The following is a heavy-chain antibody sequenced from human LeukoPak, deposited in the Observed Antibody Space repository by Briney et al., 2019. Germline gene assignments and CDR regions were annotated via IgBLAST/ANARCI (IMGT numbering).Heavy chain of an antibody. D-gene: IGHD3-3*01. Sequence: GESLKISCKGSGYSFTSYWIGWVRQMPGKGLECMGIIYPGDSDTRYSPSFQGQVTISADKSISTAYLQWSSLKASDTAMYYCARHATPYYDFWSGSYNYYYHMDVWGKGTTVTVSS. CDR1: GYSFTSYW. J-gene: IGHJ6*03. CDR2: IYPGDSDT. CDR3: ARHATPYYDFWSGSYNYYYHMDV. V-gene: IGHV5-51*01.